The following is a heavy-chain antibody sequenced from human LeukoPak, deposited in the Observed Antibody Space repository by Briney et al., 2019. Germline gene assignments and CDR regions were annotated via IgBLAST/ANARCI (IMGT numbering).Heavy chain of an antibody. CDR2: IRCDGSNK. J-gene: IGHJ4*02. Sequence: GGSLRLSCAASGFTFSSYGMHWFRQAPGKGLEWVAFIRCDGSNKYYADSVKGRFTISRDNSKNTLYLQMNSLRAEDTAVYYCAKDRGVVVPAAILDDYWGQGTLVTVSS. D-gene: IGHD2-2*02. CDR1: GFTFSSYG. CDR3: AKDRGVVVPAAILDDY. V-gene: IGHV3-30*02.